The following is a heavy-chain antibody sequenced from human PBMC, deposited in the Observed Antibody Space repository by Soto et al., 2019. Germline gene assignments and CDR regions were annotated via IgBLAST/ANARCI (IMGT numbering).Heavy chain of an antibody. CDR1: GYSFCNYW. V-gene: IGHV5-51*01. CDR3: AGLPQFLWFGASHSRAYYFNY. Sequence: PGESLKISCTGSGYSFCNYWIAWVRQMPGKGLEWMGIIYPGDSDTRYSPSFQGQVTISVDTSTKTAYLQWSSLKASDTAIYYCAGLPQFLWFGASHSRAYYFNYWGPGTLVTVSS. J-gene: IGHJ4*02. CDR2: IYPGDSDT. D-gene: IGHD3-10*01.